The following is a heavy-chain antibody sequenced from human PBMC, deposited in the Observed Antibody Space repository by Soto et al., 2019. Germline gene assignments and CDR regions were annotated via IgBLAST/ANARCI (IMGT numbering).Heavy chain of an antibody. CDR2: IGTAGDT. J-gene: IGHJ3*02. CDR1: GFTFSSYD. V-gene: IGHV3-13*01. CDR3: ARGTTGNAFDI. D-gene: IGHD4-4*01. Sequence: EVQLVESGGGLVQPGGSLRLSCAASGFTFSSYDMHWVRRATGKGLEWVSAIGTAGDTYYPGSVKGRFTISRENAKNSLYLQMNSLRAGDTAVYYCARGTTGNAFDIWGQGTMVTVSS.